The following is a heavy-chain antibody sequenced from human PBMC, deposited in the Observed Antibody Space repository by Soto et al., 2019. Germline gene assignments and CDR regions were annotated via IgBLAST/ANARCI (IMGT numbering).Heavy chain of an antibody. V-gene: IGHV3-74*01. CDR1: GFTFSSYW. D-gene: IGHD3-22*01. CDR2: INSEGTGT. J-gene: IGHJ4*02. CDR3: VRDYDSSGYNSDY. Sequence: GGSLRLSCAASGFTFSSYWMHWVRQVPGKGLVWVSRINSEGTGTIYADSVKGRFTISRDNATNTLYLQMNSLRAEDTAVYYCVRDYDSSGYNSDYWGQGTPVTVSS.